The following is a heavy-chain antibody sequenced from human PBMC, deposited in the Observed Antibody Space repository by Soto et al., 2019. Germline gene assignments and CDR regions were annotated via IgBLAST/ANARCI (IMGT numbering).Heavy chain of an antibody. J-gene: IGHJ4*02. CDR3: LSFGSGCFFDY. D-gene: IGHD6-25*01. CDR1: GFTFSASA. Sequence: EVQLVESGGGLVQPGGSLKLSCAASGFTFSASAMHWVRQASGKGLEWVGRIRSKANSYATEYAASVQGRFTISRDESKITAYLHMHNMKTEDTAVDYCLSFGSGCFFDYWGQGTPVTVSS. V-gene: IGHV3-73*01. CDR2: IRSKANSYAT.